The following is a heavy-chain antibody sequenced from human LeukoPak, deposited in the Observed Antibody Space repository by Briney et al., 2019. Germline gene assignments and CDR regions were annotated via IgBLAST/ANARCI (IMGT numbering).Heavy chain of an antibody. Sequence: SVKVSCKASGGTFSSYAISWVRQAPGQGLEWMGGIIPIFGTANYAQKFQGRVTITTDESTSIAYMELSSLRSEDTAVYYCARGDAEWLVPDYWGQGTLVTVSS. CDR3: ARGDAEWLVPDY. V-gene: IGHV1-69*05. CDR1: GGTFSSYA. J-gene: IGHJ4*02. D-gene: IGHD6-19*01. CDR2: IIPIFGTA.